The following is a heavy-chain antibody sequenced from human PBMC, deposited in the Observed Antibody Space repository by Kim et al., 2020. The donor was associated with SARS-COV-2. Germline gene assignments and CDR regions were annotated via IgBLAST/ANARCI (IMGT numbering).Heavy chain of an antibody. J-gene: IGHJ4*01. V-gene: IGHV6-1*01. CDR3: ARESFGTGNRVTLVRVLIITEIDY. CDR2: TYYRSKWYN. D-gene: IGHD3-10*01. Sequence: SQTLSLTCAISGDSVSTNSAAWNWIRQSPSGGLEWLGRTYYRSKWYNDYAVSVKSRISVNADTSKNQFSLHLNSVTPEDTAVYYCARESFGTGNRVTLVRVLIITEIDYWGQGTLVTVSS. CDR1: GDSVSTNSAA.